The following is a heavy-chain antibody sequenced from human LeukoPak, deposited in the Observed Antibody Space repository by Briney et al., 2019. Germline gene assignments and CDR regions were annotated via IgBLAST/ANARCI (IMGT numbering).Heavy chain of an antibody. J-gene: IGHJ4*02. CDR3: ARDSSHGSGSYYILDY. D-gene: IGHD3-10*01. Sequence: ASVKVSCKASGYTFTGYYMHWVRQAPGQGLEWMGWINPNSGGTNYAQKFQGRVTMTRDTSISTAYMELSRLRSDDTAVYYCARDSSHGSGSYYILDYWGQGTLVTVSS. CDR2: INPNSGGT. CDR1: GYTFTGYY. V-gene: IGHV1-2*02.